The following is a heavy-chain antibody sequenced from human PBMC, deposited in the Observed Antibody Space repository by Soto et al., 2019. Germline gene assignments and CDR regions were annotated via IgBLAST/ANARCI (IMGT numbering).Heavy chain of an antibody. D-gene: IGHD6-13*01. V-gene: IGHV3-23*01. CDR3: AKDSASMAARRVAGYSTSWYHEY. Sequence: EVQLLESGGGLVQPGGSLRLSCAASGFTFSSYAVSWVRQAPGMGLEWVSAISGSGSNTYYTDSVKGRFTISRDNSKNTLYLQLNRMRAEDTAVYYFAKDSASMAARRVAGYSTSWYHEYWGQGTLVTVSS. CDR2: ISGSGSNT. J-gene: IGHJ4*02. CDR1: GFTFSSYA.